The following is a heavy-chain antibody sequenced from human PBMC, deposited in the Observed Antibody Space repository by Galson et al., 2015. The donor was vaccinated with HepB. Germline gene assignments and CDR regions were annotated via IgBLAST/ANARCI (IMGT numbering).Heavy chain of an antibody. D-gene: IGHD2-2*01. CDR1: GFTFSSYS. Sequence: SLRLSCAASGFTFSSYSMNWVRQAPGKGLEWVSSISSSSSYIYYADSVKGRFTISRDNAKNSLYLQMNSLRAEDTAVYYCAGYCSSTSCYEEWFDPWGQGTLVTVSS. CDR2: ISSSSSYI. CDR3: AGYCSSTSCYEEWFDP. J-gene: IGHJ5*02. V-gene: IGHV3-21*01.